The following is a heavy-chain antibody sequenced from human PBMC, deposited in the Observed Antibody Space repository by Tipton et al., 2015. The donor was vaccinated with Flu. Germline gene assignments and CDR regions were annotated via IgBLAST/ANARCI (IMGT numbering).Heavy chain of an antibody. V-gene: IGHV4-30-2*01. CDR3: ARAPGRPCSANACPNWFDP. Sequence: TLSLTCAVSGGSISSGGYSWSWIRQPPGKGLEWIGYIYHSGNTYYNPSLKSRVTMSVDTSKNQFSLKMSSVTAADTAVYYCARAPGRPCSANACPNWFDPCGQGTLVTVSS. CDR2: IYHSGNT. J-gene: IGHJ5*02. CDR1: GGSISSGGYS. D-gene: IGHD2-15*01.